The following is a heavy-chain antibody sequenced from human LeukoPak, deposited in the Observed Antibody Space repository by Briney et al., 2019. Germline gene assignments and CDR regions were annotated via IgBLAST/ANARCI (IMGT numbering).Heavy chain of an antibody. Sequence: GGSLRLSCAASGFTFSTFAMIWVRPPPGKGLEWVSSVFPSGGEIHYADSVRGRFTISRDNSKSILSLQMNSLRAEDTAIYYCATYRQVLLPFESWGQGTLVTVSS. CDR1: GFTFSTFA. V-gene: IGHV3-23*01. CDR3: ATYRQVLLPFES. J-gene: IGHJ4*02. CDR2: VFPSGGEI. D-gene: IGHD5-18*01.